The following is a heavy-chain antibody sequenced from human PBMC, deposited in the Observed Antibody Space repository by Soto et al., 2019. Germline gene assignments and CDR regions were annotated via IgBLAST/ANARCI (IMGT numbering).Heavy chain of an antibody. J-gene: IGHJ4*02. CDR1: GGPLVLWT. V-gene: IGHV4-34*01. D-gene: IGHD1-20*01. Sequence: QVQLQQWGAGLLKPSETLSLTCAVYGGPLVLWTWSWVRQPPGRGLEWMGEINHGGSTRYKSSLKSRVTMSVDTSKNQFSLRLTSVTAADTAVYYCASISDHGGFDYWGQGILVTVSS. CDR3: ASISDHGGFDY. CDR2: INHGGST.